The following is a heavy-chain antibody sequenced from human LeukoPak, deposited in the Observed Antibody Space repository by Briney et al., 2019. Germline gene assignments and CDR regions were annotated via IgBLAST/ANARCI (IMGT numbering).Heavy chain of an antibody. V-gene: IGHV3-48*04. CDR1: GFSFSSYG. Sequence: GGSLRLSCATSGFSFSSYGMNWVRQAPGKGLEWVSYIGGWSSPTDYADSVKGRFTISRDNAKNTLYLEMTNLTVADTAVYYCARDPGLAVARWGQGSLVFVSS. CDR3: ARDPGLAVAR. J-gene: IGHJ1*01. CDR2: IGGWSSPT. D-gene: IGHD2-21*01.